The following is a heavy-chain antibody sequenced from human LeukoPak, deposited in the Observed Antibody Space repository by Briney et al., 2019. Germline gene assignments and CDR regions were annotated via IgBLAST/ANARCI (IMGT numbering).Heavy chain of an antibody. D-gene: IGHD3-22*01. Sequence: GGSLRLSCAASGFPVSSKYMICVRPAPGKGLEWVSVNYSGGSTYYADSVKGRFTICRHNSKNTLYLQMNSVRAEDTAVYYCAREGIDSSGYSHFDYWGQGTLVTVSS. CDR1: GFPVSSKY. CDR3: AREGIDSSGYSHFDY. V-gene: IGHV3-53*04. J-gene: IGHJ4*02. CDR2: NYSGGST.